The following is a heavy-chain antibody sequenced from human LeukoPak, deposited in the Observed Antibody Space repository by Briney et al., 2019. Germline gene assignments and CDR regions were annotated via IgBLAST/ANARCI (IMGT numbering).Heavy chain of an antibody. CDR2: XXAGNGNT. CDR3: ARDCTYYDILTGYYTTGFDP. V-gene: IGHV1-3*01. J-gene: IGHJ5*02. Sequence: XGWXXAGNGNTKYSQKFQGRVTITRDTSASTAYMELSSLRSEDTAVYYCARDCTYYDILTGYYTTGFDPWGQGTLVTVSS. D-gene: IGHD3-9*01.